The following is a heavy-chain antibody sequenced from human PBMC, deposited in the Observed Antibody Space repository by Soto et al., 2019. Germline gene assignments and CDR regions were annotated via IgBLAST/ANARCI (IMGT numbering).Heavy chain of an antibody. D-gene: IGHD2-15*01. CDR1: GGTFSSYA. CDR3: AREIGYCGGGSCYSYYYYGMDV. V-gene: IGHV1-69*06. J-gene: IGHJ6*02. CDR2: IIPIFGTA. Sequence: QVQLVQSGAEVKKPGSSVKVSCKASGGTFSSYAISWVRQAPGQGLEWMGGIIPIFGTANYAQKFQGRVTITADKYTCRAYMELSSLRSEDTSVYYCAREIGYCGGGSCYSYYYYGMDVWGQGNTGTVSS.